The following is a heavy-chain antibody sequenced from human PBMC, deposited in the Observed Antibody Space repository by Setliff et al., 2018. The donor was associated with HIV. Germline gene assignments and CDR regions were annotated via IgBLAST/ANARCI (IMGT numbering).Heavy chain of an antibody. J-gene: IGHJ4*02. CDR2: IYYSGST. Sequence: SETLSLTCTVSGGSIHNYYWSWIRQPPGKGLEWIGYIYYSGSTNYNPSLKSRVTISVHTSKNQFSLNLSSVTAADTAVYYCARGGGVAVTTTGGTASFDYWGQGTLVTVSS. D-gene: IGHD2-15*01. CDR3: ARGGGVAVTTTGGTASFDY. CDR1: GGSIHNYY. V-gene: IGHV4-59*08.